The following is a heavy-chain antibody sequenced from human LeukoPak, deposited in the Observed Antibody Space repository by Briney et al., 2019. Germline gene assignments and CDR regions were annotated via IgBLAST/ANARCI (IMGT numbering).Heavy chain of an antibody. CDR2: IKQDGSEK. V-gene: IGHV3-7*01. Sequence: HPGGSLRLSCAASGFTFSSYWMSWVRQAPGKGLEWVANIKQDGSEKFYVDSVKGRFTISRDNAKSSLYLQMNRLRVEDTAVYYCAREFAGSASGAGYWGQGTLVTVSS. D-gene: IGHD1-26*01. CDR1: GFTFSSYW. CDR3: AREFAGSASGAGY. J-gene: IGHJ4*02.